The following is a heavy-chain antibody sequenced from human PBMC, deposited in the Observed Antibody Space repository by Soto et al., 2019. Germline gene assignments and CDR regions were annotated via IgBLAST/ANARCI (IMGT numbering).Heavy chain of an antibody. CDR2: IYNGGST. D-gene: IGHD7-27*01. CDR1: GGSISTVNYW. V-gene: IGHV4-30-4*01. Sequence: QVQLQESGPGLVKPSQTLSLTCTVSGGSISTVNYWWSWIRQSPDMGLEWIGHIYNGGSTYNNPSLESXATXSXVTSKIPLSLTLISVSAADTAVYYCARGPSGDKVDSWGQGTLVTVSS. J-gene: IGHJ4*02. CDR3: ARGPSGDKVDS.